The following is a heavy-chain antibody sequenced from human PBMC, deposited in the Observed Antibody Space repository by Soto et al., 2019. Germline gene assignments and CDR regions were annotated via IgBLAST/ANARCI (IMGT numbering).Heavy chain of an antibody. J-gene: IGHJ4*02. CDR1: GYSFTSYG. CDR3: ARDLMCGGSCYGLLGAVDY. Sequence: QVQLVQSGAEVKKPGASVKVSCKASGYSFTSYGISWERQAPGQGLEWMGWISAYNGNTNYAQKLQGRVTMTTDSSTSTAYMELRSLRSDDTAVYYCARDLMCGGSCYGLLGAVDYWGQGTLVTVSS. D-gene: IGHD2-15*01. CDR2: ISAYNGNT. V-gene: IGHV1-18*01.